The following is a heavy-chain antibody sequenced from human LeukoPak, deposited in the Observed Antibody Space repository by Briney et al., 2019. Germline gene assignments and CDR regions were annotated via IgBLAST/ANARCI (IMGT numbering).Heavy chain of an antibody. D-gene: IGHD7-27*01. CDR2: INGSGGST. CDR3: ARTNWDYYFDY. V-gene: IGHV3-23*01. J-gene: IGHJ4*02. Sequence: GGSLRLSCAASGFTFSSYSMSWVRQAPGHWQESASPINGSGGSTYYADSVKGRFTISRDNSKNTLYLQMNSLRAEDTAVYYCARTNWDYYFDYWGQGTLVTVSS. CDR1: GFTFSSYS.